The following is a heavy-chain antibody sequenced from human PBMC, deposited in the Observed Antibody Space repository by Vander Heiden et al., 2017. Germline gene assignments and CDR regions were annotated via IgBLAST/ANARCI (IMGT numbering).Heavy chain of an antibody. D-gene: IGHD3-10*01. Sequence: DGGTTDYAAPVKGRFSISRDDSKITVSLQMNSLKTEDTAVYYCTTDLGRGSGAFHIWGQGTMVTVSS. CDR2: DGGTT. V-gene: IGHV3-15*01. J-gene: IGHJ3*02. CDR3: TTDLGRGSGAFHI.